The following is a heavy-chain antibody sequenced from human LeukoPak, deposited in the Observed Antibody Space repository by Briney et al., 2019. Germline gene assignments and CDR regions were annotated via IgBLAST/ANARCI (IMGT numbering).Heavy chain of an antibody. CDR1: GFSFTTYD. CDR2: MNPSSGKS. Sequence: VASVKVSCKASGFSFTTYDINWVRQATGQGLEWMGWMNPSSGKSAYAQKFQGRVTMTTDTSTSTAYMELSSLRSEDTAVYYCARDFYDTSGSSFIYYGLDVWGQGTTVTVSS. D-gene: IGHD3-22*01. J-gene: IGHJ6*02. CDR3: ARDFYDTSGSSFIYYGLDV. V-gene: IGHV1-8*01.